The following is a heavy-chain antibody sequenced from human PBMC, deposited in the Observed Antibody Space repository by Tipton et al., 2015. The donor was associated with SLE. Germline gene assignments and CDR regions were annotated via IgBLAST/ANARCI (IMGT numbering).Heavy chain of an antibody. CDR3: ASLNVVATIANF. CDR1: GGSINSGIYS. J-gene: IGHJ4*02. CDR2: IYSSGSA. V-gene: IGHV4-39*07. D-gene: IGHD5-12*01. Sequence: TLSLTCTVSGGSINSGIYSWVWIRQPPGKGLEWIGNIYSSGSAYYNPSLKSRATISLHTSKNQFSLKLSSVTAADTAVYYCASLNVVATIANFWGQGTLVTVSS.